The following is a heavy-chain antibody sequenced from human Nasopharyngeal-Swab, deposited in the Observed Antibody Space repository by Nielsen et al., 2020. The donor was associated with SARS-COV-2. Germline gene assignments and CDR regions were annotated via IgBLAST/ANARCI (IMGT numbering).Heavy chain of an antibody. Sequence: SETLSLTCTVSGASISSYFWSWIRQSPGKGLEWIGYIHYSGSAKYSPSLKSRVTISVDTSKNQFSLKLSSVTAADTAVYYCARYTDCSSTSCYSSWFDPWGQETLVTVSS. J-gene: IGHJ5*02. D-gene: IGHD2-2*01. CDR1: GASISSYF. CDR3: ARYTDCSSTSCYSSWFDP. V-gene: IGHV4-59*01. CDR2: IHYSGSA.